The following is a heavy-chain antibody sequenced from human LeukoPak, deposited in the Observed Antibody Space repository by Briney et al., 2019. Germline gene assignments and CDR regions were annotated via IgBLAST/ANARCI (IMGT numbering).Heavy chain of an antibody. CDR3: AKDEKGYYLDPSGYPDAFHM. V-gene: IGHV1-3*01. CDR2: INAGNGNT. D-gene: IGHD3-22*01. J-gene: IGHJ3*02. CDR1: GYDFTSYA. Sequence: ASVTVSCKASGYDFTSYAMHWVRQAPGQRLEWMGWINAGNGNTKYSQKFQDRVTFTRDTSTSTAYMELSSLRSEDTAVYYCAKDEKGYYLDPSGYPDAFHMGRQGTMVPVSS.